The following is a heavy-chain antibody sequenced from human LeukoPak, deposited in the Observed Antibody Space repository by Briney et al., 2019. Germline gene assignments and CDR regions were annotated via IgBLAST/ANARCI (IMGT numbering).Heavy chain of an antibody. D-gene: IGHD5-18*01. CDR3: ARGGYSYGYYFDY. V-gene: IGHV3-21*01. Sequence: PGGSLRLSCAASGFTFSSYSMNWVRQAPGKGLEWVSSISSSSYIYYADSVKGRFTISRDNAKNSLYLQMDSLRAEDTAVYYCARGGYSYGYYFDYWGQGTLVTVSS. J-gene: IGHJ4*02. CDR2: ISSSSYI. CDR1: GFTFSSYS.